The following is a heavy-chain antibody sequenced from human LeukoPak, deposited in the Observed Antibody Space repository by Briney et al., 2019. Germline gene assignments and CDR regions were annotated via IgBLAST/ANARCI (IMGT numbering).Heavy chain of an antibody. D-gene: IGHD2-2*01. CDR1: GFTFSSYG. V-gene: IGHV3-30*02. Sequence: GGSLRLSCAASGFTFSSYGMHWVRQAPGKGLEWVAFIRYDGSNKYYADSVKGRFTISRDNSKNTLYLQMNSLRAEDTAVYYCARDDSRYCSSTSCYVGDYWGQGTLVTVSS. CDR3: ARDDSRYCSSTSCYVGDY. CDR2: IRYDGSNK. J-gene: IGHJ4*02.